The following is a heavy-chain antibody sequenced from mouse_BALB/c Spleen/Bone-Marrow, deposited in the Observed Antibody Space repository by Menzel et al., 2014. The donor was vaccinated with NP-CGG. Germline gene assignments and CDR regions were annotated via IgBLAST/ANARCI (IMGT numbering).Heavy chain of an antibody. J-gene: IGHJ4*01. V-gene: IGHV2-9*02. D-gene: IGHD6-1*01. Sequence: QVQLQQPGPGLVAPSQSLSITCTVSGFSLTSYGVHWVRQPPGKGLEWLGVIWAGGSTNYNSTLMSRLSISKDNSKSQVFLKMNSLQTDDTAMYYCARPTPRYFAMDYWGQGTSVTVSS. CDR2: IWAGGST. CDR1: GFSLTSYG. CDR3: ARPTPRYFAMDY.